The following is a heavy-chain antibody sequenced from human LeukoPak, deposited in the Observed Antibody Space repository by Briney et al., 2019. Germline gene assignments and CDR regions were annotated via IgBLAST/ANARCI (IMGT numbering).Heavy chain of an antibody. CDR1: GFTFSSYP. J-gene: IGHJ1*01. CDR3: ANQIYGDLDFQH. CDR2: ISYDGNNK. D-gene: IGHD4-17*01. Sequence: GGSLRLSCAASGFTFSSYPIHWVRQTPGKGLEWVALISYDGNNKYYADSVKGRFTISRDNSKNTLYLQMNSLRAEDTAVYYCANQIYGDLDFQHWGQGTLVTVSS. V-gene: IGHV3-30*18.